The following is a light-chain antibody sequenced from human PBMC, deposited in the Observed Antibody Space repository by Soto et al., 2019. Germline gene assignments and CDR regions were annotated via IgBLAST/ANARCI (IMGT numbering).Light chain of an antibody. CDR3: HQYNDQYT. Sequence: EIVMTQSPATLSVSPGERVTLSCRASQSVSSSYLAWYQQKPGQAPRLLIYGASTRATGVPARFSGSGSGTEFTLTSSSLQSDAFAVYYCHQYNDQYTFGQGTKLESK. CDR1: QSVSSSY. J-gene: IGKJ2*01. CDR2: GAS. V-gene: IGKV3-15*01.